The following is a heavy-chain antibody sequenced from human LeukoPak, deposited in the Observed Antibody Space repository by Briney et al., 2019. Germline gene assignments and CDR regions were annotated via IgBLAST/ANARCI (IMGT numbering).Heavy chain of an antibody. Sequence: PSETLSLTCAVYGGXFSGYYCSWIRQPPGKGLEWLGEINHSGSTNYNPSLKSRVTISVDTSKNQFSLKLSSVTAADTAVYYCARHISGYSYGYLAFDIWGQGTMVTVSS. CDR1: GGXFSGYY. CDR3: ARHISGYSYGYLAFDI. J-gene: IGHJ3*02. V-gene: IGHV4-34*01. CDR2: INHSGST. D-gene: IGHD5-18*01.